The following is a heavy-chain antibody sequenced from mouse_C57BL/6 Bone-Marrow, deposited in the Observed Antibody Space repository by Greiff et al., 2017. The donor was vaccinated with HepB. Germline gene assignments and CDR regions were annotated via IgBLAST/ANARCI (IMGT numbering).Heavy chain of an antibody. V-gene: IGHV1-15*01. Sequence: VKLMESGAELVRPGASVTLSCKASGYTFTDYEMHWVKQTPVHGLEWIGAIDPETGGTAYNQKFKGKAILTADKTSRTAYMELRSLTSEDSAVYYCTMVYYYGSSCSYWYFDVWGTGTTVTVSS. J-gene: IGHJ1*03. CDR3: TMVYYYGSSCSYWYFDV. D-gene: IGHD1-1*01. CDR2: IDPETGGT. CDR1: GYTFTDYE.